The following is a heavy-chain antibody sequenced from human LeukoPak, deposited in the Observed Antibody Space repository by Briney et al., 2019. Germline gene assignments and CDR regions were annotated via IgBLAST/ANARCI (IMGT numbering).Heavy chain of an antibody. Sequence: SQILSLTCAVSGGSISSGGYSWSWIRQPPGKGLEWIGYIYYSGSTYYNPSLKSRVTISVDTSKNQFSLKLSSVTAADTAVYYCARGQRGYYDSSGYYRFDPWGQGTLVTVSS. V-gene: IGHV4-30-4*07. CDR1: GGSISSGGYS. J-gene: IGHJ5*02. CDR2: IYYSGST. CDR3: ARGQRGYYDSSGYYRFDP. D-gene: IGHD3-22*01.